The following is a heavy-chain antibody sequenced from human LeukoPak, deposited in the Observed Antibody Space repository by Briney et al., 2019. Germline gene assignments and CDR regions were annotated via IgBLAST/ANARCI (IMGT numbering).Heavy chain of an antibody. CDR3: ARASVLGYCSGGSCRPRYNWFDP. Sequence: EASVKVSCKASGYTFTGYYTHWVRQAPGQGLEWMGWINPNSGGTNYAQKFQGRVTMTRDTSISTAYMELSRLRSDDTAVYYCARASVLGYCSGGSCRPRYNWFDPWGQGTLVTVSS. D-gene: IGHD2-15*01. V-gene: IGHV1-2*02. CDR1: GYTFTGYY. J-gene: IGHJ5*02. CDR2: INPNSGGT.